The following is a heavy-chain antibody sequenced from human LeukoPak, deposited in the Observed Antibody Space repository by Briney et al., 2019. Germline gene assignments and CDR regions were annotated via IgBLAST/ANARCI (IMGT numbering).Heavy chain of an antibody. J-gene: IGHJ4*02. Sequence: ASVKVSCKASGYSFTSYYVHWVRQAPGQGLEWMGIINPGNGDTVYAQKFQGRVTMTRDTSTSTVYMELNSLTSDNTAVYYCTRFGESHFXYWGQGTLVTVSS. D-gene: IGHD3-10*01. V-gene: IGHV1-46*01. CDR3: TRFGESHFXY. CDR1: GYSFTSYY. CDR2: INPGNGDT.